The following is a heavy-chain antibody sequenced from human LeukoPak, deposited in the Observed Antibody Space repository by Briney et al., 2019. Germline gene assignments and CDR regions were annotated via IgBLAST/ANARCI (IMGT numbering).Heavy chain of an antibody. V-gene: IGHV1-46*01. J-gene: IGHJ5*02. CDR2: INPSGVST. Sequence: GASVKVSCKASGYTFTSYYMHWVRQAPGQGLEWMGIINPSGVSTSYAQKFQGRVTMTRDTSTSTVYMELSSLRSEDTAVYYCARDALLWFGGNWFDPWGQGTLVTVSS. CDR3: ARDALLWFGGNWFDP. D-gene: IGHD3-10*01. CDR1: GYTFTSYY.